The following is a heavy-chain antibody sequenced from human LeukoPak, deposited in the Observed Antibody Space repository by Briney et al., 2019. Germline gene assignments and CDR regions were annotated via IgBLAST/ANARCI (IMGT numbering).Heavy chain of an antibody. CDR2: ISGSGGST. D-gene: IGHD1-26*01. V-gene: IGHV3-23*01. J-gene: IGHJ4*02. Sequence: GGTLRLSCAASGFTFSSYGMSWVRQAPGKGLEWVSAISGSGGSTYYADSVKGRFTISRDNSKNTLYLQMNSLRAEDTAVYYCAKMVGATDHFDYWGQGTLVTVSS. CDR1: GFTFSSYG. CDR3: AKMVGATDHFDY.